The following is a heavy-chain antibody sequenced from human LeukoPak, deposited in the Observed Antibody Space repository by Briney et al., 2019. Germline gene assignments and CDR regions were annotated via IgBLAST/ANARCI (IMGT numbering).Heavy chain of an antibody. Sequence: GASVKVSCKASGYTFTSYDINWVRQAPGQGLEWMGWMNPNSGNTGYAQKFQGRVTMTRNTSISTAYMELSSLRSEDTAVYYCARASSGVLCSSTSCPNYYYYYYMDVWGKGTTVTVSS. CDR3: ARASSGVLCSSTSCPNYYYYYYMDV. CDR1: GYTFTSYD. CDR2: MNPNSGNT. D-gene: IGHD2-2*01. J-gene: IGHJ6*03. V-gene: IGHV1-8*01.